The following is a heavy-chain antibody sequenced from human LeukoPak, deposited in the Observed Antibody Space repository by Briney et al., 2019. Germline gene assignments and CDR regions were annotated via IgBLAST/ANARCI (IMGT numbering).Heavy chain of an antibody. CDR3: AKDLSSYYYGSGSYYALDY. J-gene: IGHJ4*02. Sequence: SETLSLTCTVSGYSISSGFYWGWIRQPPGKGLEWIGSIYHSGSTHYNSSLKSRVTISVDTSKNQLSLKLSSVTAADTAVYYCAKDLSSYYYGSGSYYALDYWGQGTLVTVSS. D-gene: IGHD3-10*01. CDR1: GYSISSGFY. V-gene: IGHV4-38-2*02. CDR2: IYHSGST.